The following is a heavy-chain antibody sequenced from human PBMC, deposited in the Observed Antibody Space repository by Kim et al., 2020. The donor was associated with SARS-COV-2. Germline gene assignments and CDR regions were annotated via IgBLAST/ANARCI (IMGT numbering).Heavy chain of an antibody. Sequence: ASVKVSCKASGYTFTSYAMHWVRQAPGQRLEWMGWINAGNGNTKYSQQFQGRVTITRDTSASTAYMELSSLRSEDTAVYYCARDYRRGQITMVRGVIITDGMGGVDYWGQGTLVTVSS. CDR3: ARDYRRGQITMVRGVIITDGMGGVDY. V-gene: IGHV1-3*01. CDR1: GYTFTSYA. CDR2: INAGNGNT. J-gene: IGHJ4*02. D-gene: IGHD3-10*01.